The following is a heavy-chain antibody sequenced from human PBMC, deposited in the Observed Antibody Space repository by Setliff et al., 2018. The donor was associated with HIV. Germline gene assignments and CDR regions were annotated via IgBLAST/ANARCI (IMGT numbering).Heavy chain of an antibody. D-gene: IGHD6-19*01. CDR2: IKSKTDGVTT. Sequence: GESLKISCAASGFTFSNAWMNWVRQAPGKGLEWVDRIKSKTDGVTTDYAAPVKGRFTISRDDSKNTLYLQMNSLKTEDTAVYYCTTAPGSGWSTDAFDIWGQGTMVTVSS. CDR1: GFTFSNAW. CDR3: TTAPGSGWSTDAFDI. J-gene: IGHJ3*02. V-gene: IGHV3-15*01.